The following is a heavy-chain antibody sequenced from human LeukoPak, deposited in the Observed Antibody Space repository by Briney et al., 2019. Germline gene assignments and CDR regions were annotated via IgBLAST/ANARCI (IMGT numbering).Heavy chain of an antibody. Sequence: GASVKVSCKASGYTFTGYYMHWVRQAPGQGLEWMGWISAYNGNTNYAQKLQGRVTMTTDTSTSTAYMELRSLRSDDTAVYYCARDRADFWSGYYKGELDYWGQGTLVTVSS. J-gene: IGHJ4*02. D-gene: IGHD3-3*01. CDR3: ARDRADFWSGYYKGELDY. CDR2: ISAYNGNT. CDR1: GYTFTGYY. V-gene: IGHV1-18*04.